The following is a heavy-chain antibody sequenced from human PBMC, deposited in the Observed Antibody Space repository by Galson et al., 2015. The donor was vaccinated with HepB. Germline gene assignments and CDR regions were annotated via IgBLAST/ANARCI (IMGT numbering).Heavy chain of an antibody. J-gene: IGHJ4*02. D-gene: IGHD6-13*01. V-gene: IGHV4-59*01. CDR1: GGSISSYY. CDR3: ARGVGQQLVGGFDY. CDR2: IYYSGST. Sequence: ETLSLTCTVSGGSISSYYWSWIRQPPGKGLEWIGYIYYSGSTNYNPSLKSRVTISVDTSKNQFSLKLSSVTAADTAVYYCARGVGQQLVGGFDYWGQGTLVTVSS.